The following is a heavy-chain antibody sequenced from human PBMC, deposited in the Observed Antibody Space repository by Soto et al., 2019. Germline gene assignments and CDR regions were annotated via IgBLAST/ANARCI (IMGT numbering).Heavy chain of an antibody. D-gene: IGHD5-18*01. CDR3: ARDKSNQGQLDHYLYYYGMDV. CDR1: GFTFRNFA. J-gene: IGHJ6*02. V-gene: IGHV3-30*03. CDR2: LSYDESHE. Sequence: PGGSLRLSCAASGFTFRNFAMHWVRQAPGKGLEWVATLSYDESHEYYADSVKGRFTISRDNSKNTLHLQMNSLGPEDTAVYYCARDKSNQGQLDHYLYYYGMDVWGQGATVTVSS.